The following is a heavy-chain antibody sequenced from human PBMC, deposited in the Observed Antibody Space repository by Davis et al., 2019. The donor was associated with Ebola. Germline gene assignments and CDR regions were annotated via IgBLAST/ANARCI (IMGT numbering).Heavy chain of an antibody. CDR1: GYTFTSYY. D-gene: IGHD1-26*01. V-gene: IGHV1-46*01. CDR2: INPSGGST. Sequence: ASVKVSCKASGYTFTSYYMHWVRQAPGQGLEWMGIINPSGGSTSYAQKFQGRVTMTRDTSTSTVYMELSSLRSEDTAVYYCARDGVGASPGDAFDMWGQGTMVTVSS. CDR3: ARDGVGASPGDAFDM. J-gene: IGHJ3*02.